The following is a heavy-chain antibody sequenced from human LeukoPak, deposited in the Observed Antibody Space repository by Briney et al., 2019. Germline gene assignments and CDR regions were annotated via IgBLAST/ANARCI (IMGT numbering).Heavy chain of an antibody. CDR1: GDTFSSYA. CDR3: ALRVVTEDY. J-gene: IGHJ4*02. D-gene: IGHD4-23*01. V-gene: IGHV1-69*05. CDR2: IIPIFGTA. Sequence: SVKVSCKASGDTFSSYAISWVRQAPGQGLEWVGGIIPIFGTANYAQKLEGRVTITREQSTSTAYLELSSLRAEDPAVYYCALRVVTEDYWGQGTLVTVSS.